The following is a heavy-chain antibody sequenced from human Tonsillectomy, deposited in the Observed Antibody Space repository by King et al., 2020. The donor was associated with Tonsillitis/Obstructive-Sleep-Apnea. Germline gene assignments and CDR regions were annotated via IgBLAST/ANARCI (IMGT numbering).Heavy chain of an antibody. CDR2: INHSGST. CDR1: GGSFSGYY. Sequence: VQLQQWGAGLLKPSETLSLTCAVYGGSFSGYYWSWIRQPPGKGLEWIGEINHSGSTNYNPSLKSRVTISVDTSKNQFSLKLSSVTAADTAVYYCAGVGGYCSGGSCLNWFDPWGQGTLVTVSS. J-gene: IGHJ5*02. V-gene: IGHV4-34*01. D-gene: IGHD2-15*01. CDR3: AGVGGYCSGGSCLNWFDP.